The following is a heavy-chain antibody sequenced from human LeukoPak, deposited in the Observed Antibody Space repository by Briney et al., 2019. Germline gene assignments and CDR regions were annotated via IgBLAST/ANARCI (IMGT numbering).Heavy chain of an antibody. V-gene: IGHV3-23*01. J-gene: IGHJ4*02. CDR3: AKDYGRGYSYGYDY. CDR1: GSTFSSDA. CDR2: VSGSGGST. Sequence: PGRSLRLSCAASGSTFSSDAMGWVRQAPGEGLGWVSAVSGSGGSTYYADSVKGRFTISRDNSKNTLYLKMNSLRAEDTAVYYCAKDYGRGYSYGYDYWGQGTLVTVSS. D-gene: IGHD5-18*01.